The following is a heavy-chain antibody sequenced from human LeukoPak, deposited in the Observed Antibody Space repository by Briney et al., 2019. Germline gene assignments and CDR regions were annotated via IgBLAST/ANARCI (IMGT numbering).Heavy chain of an antibody. CDR2: IYYSGST. V-gene: IGHV4-59*01. Sequence: SETLSLTCTASGGSISSYYWSWIRQPPGKGLEWIGYIYYSGSTNYNPSLKSRVTISVDTSKNQFSLKLSSVTAADTAVYYCARARGVVPAAPFDPWGQGTLVTVSS. CDR3: ARARGVVPAAPFDP. CDR1: GGSISSYY. D-gene: IGHD2-2*01. J-gene: IGHJ5*02.